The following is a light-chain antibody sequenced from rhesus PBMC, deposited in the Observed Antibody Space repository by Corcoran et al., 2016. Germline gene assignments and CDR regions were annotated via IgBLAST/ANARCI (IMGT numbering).Light chain of an antibody. V-gene: IGKV1-38*01. CDR2: DAS. J-gene: IGKJ4*01. Sequence: DIQLTQSPSSLSASVGDRVTITCRASQGISSYLAWYQQKSRKAPKLLIYDASNLQSGAPSRFSGSGAGTEFTLTISSLQPEDFATYYCQQRNSYPLTFGGGTKVEIE. CDR3: QQRNSYPLT. CDR1: QGISSY.